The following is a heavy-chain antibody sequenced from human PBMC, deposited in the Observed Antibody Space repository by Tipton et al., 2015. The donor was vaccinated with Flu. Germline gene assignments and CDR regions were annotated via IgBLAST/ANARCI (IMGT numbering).Heavy chain of an antibody. Sequence: TLSLTCTVSGGSISSSSYHWGWIRQPPGMGLEWIGSVHYSGSTYQNPSLERRVTRSVDTSKHQFSLKLSSVTAADTAVYFCAREGRNSGGFDYWSQGTLVTVSS. CDR1: GGSISSSSYH. J-gene: IGHJ4*02. CDR3: AREGRNSGGFDY. CDR2: VHYSGST. V-gene: IGHV4-39*07. D-gene: IGHD1-26*01.